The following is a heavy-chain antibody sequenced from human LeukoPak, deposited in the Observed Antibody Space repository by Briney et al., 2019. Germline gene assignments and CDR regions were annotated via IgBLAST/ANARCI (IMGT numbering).Heavy chain of an antibody. CDR1: GYTFTNFG. D-gene: IGHD5-18*01. V-gene: IGHV1-46*01. Sequence: ASVKVSCKASGYTFTNFGISWVRQAPGQGLEWMGIINPSGGRTSYAQKFQGRVTMTRDMSTSTVYMELSSLRSEDTAVYYCAREWIQLTEGFDYWGQGTLVTVSS. CDR3: AREWIQLTEGFDY. J-gene: IGHJ4*02. CDR2: INPSGGRT.